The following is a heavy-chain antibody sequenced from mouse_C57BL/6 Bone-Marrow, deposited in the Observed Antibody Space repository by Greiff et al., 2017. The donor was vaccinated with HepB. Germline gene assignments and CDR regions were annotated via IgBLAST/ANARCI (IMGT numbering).Heavy chain of an antibody. J-gene: IGHJ3*01. CDR1: GYTFTDYE. V-gene: IGHV1-15*01. CDR3: TRYYSNYVWFAY. CDR2: IDPETGGT. D-gene: IGHD2-5*01. Sequence: VQVVESGAELVRPGASVTLSCKASGYTFTDYEMHWVKQTPVHGLEWIGAIDPETGGTAYNQKFKGKAILTADKSSSTAYMELRSLTSEDSAVYYCTRYYSNYVWFAYWGQGTLVTVSA.